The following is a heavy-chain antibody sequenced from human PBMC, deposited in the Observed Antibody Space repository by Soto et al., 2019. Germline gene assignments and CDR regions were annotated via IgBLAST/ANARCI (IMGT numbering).Heavy chain of an antibody. V-gene: IGHV3-33*01. J-gene: IGHJ5*02. CDR1: GVTFSSYA. CDR2: IWSDGSKK. Sequence: QVQLVESGGGVVQPGRSLRLYCAASGVTFSSYAMHWVRQAPGKGLEWVAVIWSDGSKKYYGDSVKGRFTISRDNSKNTLYLQMNSLKVEDTAVYYCARDEEPWGQGTLVIVSS. CDR3: ARDEEP.